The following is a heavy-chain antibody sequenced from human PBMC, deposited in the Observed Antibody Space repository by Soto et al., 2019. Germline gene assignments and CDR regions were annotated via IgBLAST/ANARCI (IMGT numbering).Heavy chain of an antibody. J-gene: IGHJ5*02. Sequence: GGSLRLSCVGSGVDFRRPYMNWTRQAPGKGLEWISYISDTGRTIHYADSVKGRFVISRDNSRDSLYLQMNDLRADDTAIYYCAGFKEGKIVGLRWLDPWGQGTRVTVSS. CDR3: AGFKEGKIVGLRWLDP. D-gene: IGHD3-16*02. CDR2: ISDTGRTI. CDR1: GVDFRRPY. V-gene: IGHV3-11*01.